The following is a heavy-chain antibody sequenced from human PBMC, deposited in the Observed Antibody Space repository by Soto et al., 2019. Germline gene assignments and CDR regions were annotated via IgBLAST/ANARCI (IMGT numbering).Heavy chain of an antibody. D-gene: IGHD3-3*01. J-gene: IGHJ4*02. CDR3: AARTEPNGCNGFGADKYFLDF. CDR2: VTPNTRNS. V-gene: IGHV1-8*01. Sequence: QVQLVQSGAEVRKPGATVKVSCEASGYTLTSYDIYWLRQATGQGPERMGWVTPNTRNSGYAQKFQGSGTMTSDTSKRTAHMEISRLRSDYTSAYYCAARTEPNGCNGFGADKYFLDFWGQGPLVAVSS. CDR1: GYTLTSYD.